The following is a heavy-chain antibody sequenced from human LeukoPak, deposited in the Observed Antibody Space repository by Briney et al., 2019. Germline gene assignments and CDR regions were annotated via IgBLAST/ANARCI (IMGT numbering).Heavy chain of an antibody. Sequence: PGGSLGLSCAASGFTFSSYWMRWVRQAPGKGLVWVSRINSDGSSTSYADSVKGRFTISRDNAKNTLYLQMNSLRAEDTAVYYCARDWGIAAALFWFDPWGQGTLVTVSS. CDR2: INSDGSST. V-gene: IGHV3-74*01. J-gene: IGHJ5*02. CDR3: ARDWGIAAALFWFDP. CDR1: GFTFSSYW. D-gene: IGHD6-13*01.